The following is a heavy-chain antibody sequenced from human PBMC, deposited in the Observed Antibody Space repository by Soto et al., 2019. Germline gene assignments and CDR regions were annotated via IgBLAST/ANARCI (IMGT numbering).Heavy chain of an antibody. D-gene: IGHD3-22*01. CDR3: ARFGSSGYSFDY. Sequence: SETLSLTCTVSGGSISSGDYYWSWIRQPPGKGLEWIGYIYYSGSTYYNPSLKSRVTISVDTSKNQFSLKLSSVTAADTAVYYCARFGSSGYSFDYWGQGTLVTVSS. CDR1: GGSISSGDYY. CDR2: IYYSGST. J-gene: IGHJ4*02. V-gene: IGHV4-30-4*01.